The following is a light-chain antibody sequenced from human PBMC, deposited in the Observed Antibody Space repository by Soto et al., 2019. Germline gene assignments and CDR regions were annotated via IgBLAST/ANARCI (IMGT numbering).Light chain of an antibody. CDR1: QSVSSY. Sequence: PGERATLSCRASQSVSSYLAWYQQKPGQAPRLLIYDASNRATGIPARFSGSGSGTDFTLTISSLEPEDFAVYYCQQRSNWPRLTFGGGTKVDIK. V-gene: IGKV3-11*01. CDR2: DAS. CDR3: QQRSNWPRLT. J-gene: IGKJ4*01.